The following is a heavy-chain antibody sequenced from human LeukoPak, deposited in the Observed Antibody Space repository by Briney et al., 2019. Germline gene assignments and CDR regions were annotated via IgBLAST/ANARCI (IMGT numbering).Heavy chain of an antibody. Sequence: VASVKVSCKASGYTFTDYYMHWVRQAPGQGLEWMGWINPSSGGTNYAQKFQGRVAMTRDTSISTAYMELRSLRSDDTAVYYCARERSYGSGSYFCWGQGTLVTVSS. V-gene: IGHV1-2*02. CDR2: INPSSGGT. CDR1: GYTFTDYY. J-gene: IGHJ4*02. CDR3: ARERSYGSGSYFC. D-gene: IGHD3-10*01.